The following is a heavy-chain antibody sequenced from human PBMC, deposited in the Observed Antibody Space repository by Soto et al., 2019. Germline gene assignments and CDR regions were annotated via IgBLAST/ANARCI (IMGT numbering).Heavy chain of an antibody. V-gene: IGHV2-70*01. D-gene: IGHD3-10*01. J-gene: IGHJ6*02. CDR1: GFSLSTSGMC. CDR3: ARILGYYGWWIHYYYRMDV. CDR2: IDWDDDK. Sequence: SGPTLVNPTQTLTLTCTFSGFSLSTSGMCVSWIRQPPGKALEWLALIDWDDDKYYSTSLKTRLTISKDTSKNQVVLTMTNMDPVDTATYYCARILGYYGWWIHYYYRMDVWAQGTTVTGSS.